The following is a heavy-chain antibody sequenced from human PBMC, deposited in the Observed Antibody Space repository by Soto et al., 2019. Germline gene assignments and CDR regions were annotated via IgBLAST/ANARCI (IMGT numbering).Heavy chain of an antibody. D-gene: IGHD3-22*01. J-gene: IGHJ6*02. V-gene: IGHV4-30-2*01. Sequence: LAHTRAFPGGFIRRGGYFWSWLRQPPGKGLEWIGYIYHSGGTYCTASLKCRGTISADTSKNQCSLKLSSVTATDTAVYYCARLGGYYDRCGPASGYYYNGIDVWGQGTTVTGSS. CDR1: GGFIRRGGYF. CDR3: ARLGGYYDRCGPASGYYYNGIDV. CDR2: IYHSGGT.